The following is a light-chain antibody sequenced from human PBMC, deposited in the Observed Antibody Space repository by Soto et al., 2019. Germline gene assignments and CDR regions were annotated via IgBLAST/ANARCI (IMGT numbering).Light chain of an antibody. CDR1: SSDVGGYNY. V-gene: IGLV2-14*01. CDR3: SSHADSYNWV. CDR2: EVS. Sequence: QSALTQPASVSGSPGQSITISCIGSSSDVGGYNYVSWYQHHPGRVPKPMIFEVSDRPSGVSSRFSGSKSGNTAYLTISGLQAEDEADYYCSSHADSYNWVFGGGTKLTVL. J-gene: IGLJ3*02.